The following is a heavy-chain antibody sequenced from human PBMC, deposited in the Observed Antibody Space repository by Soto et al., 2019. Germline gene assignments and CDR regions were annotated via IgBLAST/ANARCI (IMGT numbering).Heavy chain of an antibody. V-gene: IGHV3-30-3*01. CDR1: GFTFSSYA. D-gene: IGHD4-17*01. Sequence: QVQLVESGGGVVQPGRSLRLSCAASGFTFSSYAMHWVRQAPGKGLEWVAVISYDGSNKYYADSVKGRFTISRDNSKNTLYLQMNSLRAEDTAVYYCARDGMTTVTIGVAFDIWGQGTMVTVSS. CDR2: ISYDGSNK. CDR3: ARDGMTTVTIGVAFDI. J-gene: IGHJ3*02.